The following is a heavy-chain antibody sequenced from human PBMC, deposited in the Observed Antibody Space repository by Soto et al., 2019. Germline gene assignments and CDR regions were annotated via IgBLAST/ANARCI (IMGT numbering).Heavy chain of an antibody. CDR2: ISYDGSNK. D-gene: IGHD3-22*01. CDR1: GFTFSSYG. J-gene: IGHJ4*02. Sequence: GGSLRLSCAASGFTFSSYGMHWVRQAPGKGLEWVAVISYDGSNKYYADSVKGRFTISRDNSKNTLYLQMNSLRAEGTAVYYCAKGLRNYYDSSGFDYWGQGALVSVSS. V-gene: IGHV3-30*18. CDR3: AKGLRNYYDSSGFDY.